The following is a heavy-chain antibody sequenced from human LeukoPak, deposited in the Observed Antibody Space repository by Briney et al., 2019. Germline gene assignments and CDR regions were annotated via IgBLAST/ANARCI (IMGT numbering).Heavy chain of an antibody. Sequence: ASVKVSCKASGYTFTSYDINWVRQATGQGLEWMGWMNPNSGNTGYAQKFQGRVTMTRNTSISTAYMELSSLRSEDTAVYYRARETPGEIAVAANGYFDYWGQGTLVTVSS. V-gene: IGHV1-8*01. CDR1: GYTFTSYD. CDR3: ARETPGEIAVAANGYFDY. D-gene: IGHD6-19*01. CDR2: MNPNSGNT. J-gene: IGHJ4*02.